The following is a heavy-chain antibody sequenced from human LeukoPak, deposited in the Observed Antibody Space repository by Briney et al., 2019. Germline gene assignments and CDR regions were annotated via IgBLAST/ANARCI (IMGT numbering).Heavy chain of an antibody. V-gene: IGHV3-7*03. CDR1: GFTFSSYA. CDR2: IKQDGSEK. CDR3: ARDDYDFWSGSPYYYGMDV. Sequence: GGSLRLSCSASGFTFSSYAMHWVRQAPGKGLEWVANIKQDGSEKYYVDSVKGRFTISRDNAKNSLYLQMNSLRAEDTAVYYCARDDYDFWSGSPYYYGMDVWGQGTTVTVSS. D-gene: IGHD3-3*01. J-gene: IGHJ6*02.